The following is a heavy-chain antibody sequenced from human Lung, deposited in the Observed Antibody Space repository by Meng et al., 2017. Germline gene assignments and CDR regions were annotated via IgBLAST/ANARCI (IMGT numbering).Heavy chain of an antibody. Sequence: QGQRVQSGAEVKKPGSSVKVSCKASGGTFSSSAISWVRQAPGQGLEWMGGIIPLFDTTHYAQNFQGRVSITADESTRTAYMELSSLRSEDTAVYYCARALGLTTMMTYWGQGTLVTVSS. CDR2: IIPLFDTT. D-gene: IGHD3-22*01. CDR3: ARALGLTTMMTY. J-gene: IGHJ4*02. CDR1: GGTFSSSA. V-gene: IGHV1-69*01.